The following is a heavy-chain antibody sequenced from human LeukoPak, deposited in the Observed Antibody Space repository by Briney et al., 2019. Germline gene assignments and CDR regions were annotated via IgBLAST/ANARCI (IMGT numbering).Heavy chain of an antibody. V-gene: IGHV3-48*02. CDR2: ISSGGSTI. J-gene: IGHJ4*02. CDR3: ARDETGVGSGGIDF. CDR1: GFIFSDYS. D-gene: IGHD2-8*02. Sequence: PGGSLRLSCAASGFIFSDYSMNWLRQTPGKGLEWVAYISSGGSTIYYADYVRGRFTISRDSATNSLYLQMNSLGDEDTAVYYCARDETGVGSGGIDFWGQGTLVTVSS.